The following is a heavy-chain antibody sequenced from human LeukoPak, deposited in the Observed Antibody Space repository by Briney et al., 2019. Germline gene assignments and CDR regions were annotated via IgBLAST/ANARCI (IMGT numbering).Heavy chain of an antibody. D-gene: IGHD3-22*01. Sequence: SETLSLTCTVSGGSISSYYWSWIRQPPGKGLEWIGYIYYSGSTNYNPSLKSRVTISVDTSKNQFSLKLSSVTAADTAVYYCAATCYYDSSGVDYWGQGTLVTVSS. CDR1: GGSISSYY. J-gene: IGHJ4*02. CDR3: AATCYYDSSGVDY. V-gene: IGHV4-59*01. CDR2: IYYSGST.